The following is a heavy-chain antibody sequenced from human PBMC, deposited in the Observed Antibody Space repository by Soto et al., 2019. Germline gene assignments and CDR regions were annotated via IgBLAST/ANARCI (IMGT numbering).Heavy chain of an antibody. CDR3: ARDLWYDYDSSGYPGAVDY. CDR2: ISSSGSTI. Sequence: GGSLRLSCAASGFTFSSYEMNWVRQAPGKGLEWVSYISSSGSTIYYADSVKGRFTISRDNAKNSLYLQMNSLRAEDTAVYYCARDLWYDYDSSGYPGAVDYWGQGTLVTVSS. V-gene: IGHV3-48*03. CDR1: GFTFSSYE. J-gene: IGHJ4*02. D-gene: IGHD3-22*01.